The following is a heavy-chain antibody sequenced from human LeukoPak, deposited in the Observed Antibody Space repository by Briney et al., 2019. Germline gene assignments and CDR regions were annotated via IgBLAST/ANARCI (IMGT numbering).Heavy chain of an antibody. CDR3: ARANSGSYYNWAFDI. CDR2: ISAYNGNT. V-gene: IGHV1-18*04. D-gene: IGHD3-10*01. J-gene: IGHJ3*02. Sequence: ASVKVSCKASGYTFTSYGISWVRQAPGQGLEWMGWISAYNGNTNYAQKLQGRVTMTTDTSTSTAYMELRSLRSDDTAVYYRARANSGSYYNWAFDIWGQGTMVTVSS. CDR1: GYTFTSYG.